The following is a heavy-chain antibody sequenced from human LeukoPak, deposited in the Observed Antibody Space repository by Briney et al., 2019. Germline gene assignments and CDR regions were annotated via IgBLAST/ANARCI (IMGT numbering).Heavy chain of an antibody. Sequence: SETLSLTCSVSGGSISGGGYFWNWIRQPPGKTLEWIGCTDHTGFTYNKPSLRSRVTISVDTSKNQFSLKPSSVTAADTAVYYCARVDRGYSYGQPTVGMDVWGQGTTVTVSS. CDR3: ARVDRGYSYGQPTVGMDV. CDR2: TDHTGFT. J-gene: IGHJ6*02. V-gene: IGHV4-30-2*01. D-gene: IGHD5-18*01. CDR1: GGSISGGGYF.